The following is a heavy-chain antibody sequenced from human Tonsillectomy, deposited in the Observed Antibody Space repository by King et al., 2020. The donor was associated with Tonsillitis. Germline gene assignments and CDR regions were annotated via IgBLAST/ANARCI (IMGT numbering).Heavy chain of an antibody. V-gene: IGHV3-21*01. Sequence: VQLVESGGGLVKPGGSLRLSCAASGFTFSSYSMNWVRQAPGKGLEWVSSISGSSSYIYYADSVKGRFTISRDNAKNSLYLQMNSPRAEDTAVYYCARDEAILERFDYWGQGTLVTVSS. CDR3: ARDEAILERFDY. J-gene: IGHJ4*02. CDR1: GFTFSSYS. D-gene: IGHD1-1*01. CDR2: ISGSSSYI.